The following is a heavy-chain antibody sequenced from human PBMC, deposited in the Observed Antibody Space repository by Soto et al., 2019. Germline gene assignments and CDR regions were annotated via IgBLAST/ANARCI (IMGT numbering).Heavy chain of an antibody. CDR3: ARERRGIQLWAHFDY. Sequence: EVQLVESGGGLVKPGGSLRLSCAASGFTFSSYSMNWVRQAPGKGLEWVSSISSSSSYIYYADSVKGRFTISRDNAKNSLYLQMNSLRAEDTAVYYCARERRGIQLWAHFDYWGQGTLVTVSS. D-gene: IGHD5-18*01. J-gene: IGHJ4*02. CDR1: GFTFSSYS. CDR2: ISSSSSYI. V-gene: IGHV3-21*01.